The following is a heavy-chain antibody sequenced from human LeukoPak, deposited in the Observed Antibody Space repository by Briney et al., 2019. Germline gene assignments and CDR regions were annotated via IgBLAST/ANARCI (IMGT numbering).Heavy chain of an antibody. D-gene: IGHD5-18*01. CDR1: GFTFSSYW. Sequence: GGSLRLSCAASGFTFSSYWMSWVRQAPGKGLEWVANIKQDGSERYYVDSVKGRFTISRDNAKNSLYLQMNSLRAEDTAAYYCARAKVLVDTAMDYYFDYWGQGTLVTVSS. CDR3: ARAKVLVDTAMDYYFDY. V-gene: IGHV3-7*01. CDR2: IKQDGSER. J-gene: IGHJ4*02.